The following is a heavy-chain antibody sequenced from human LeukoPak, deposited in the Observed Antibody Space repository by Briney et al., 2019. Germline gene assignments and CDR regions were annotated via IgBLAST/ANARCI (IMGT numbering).Heavy chain of an antibody. J-gene: IGHJ6*03. CDR2: MSFDGDSE. V-gene: IGHV3-30-3*01. CDR1: GFTFSTYP. Sequence: GGSLRLSCAASGFTFSTYPMHWVRQAPGKGLEWVAVMSFDGDSEYYSDSVRGRFTVSRDNAKSTLYLQMNSLRPEDTAVYFCVRDQWLAYNYYMDVWGKGTTVTVSS. D-gene: IGHD6-19*01. CDR3: VRDQWLAYNYYMDV.